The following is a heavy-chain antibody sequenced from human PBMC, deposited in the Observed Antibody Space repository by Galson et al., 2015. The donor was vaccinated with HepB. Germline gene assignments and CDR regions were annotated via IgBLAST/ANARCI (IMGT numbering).Heavy chain of an antibody. CDR1: GGTFSSYA. Sequence: QSGAEVKKPGASVKVSCKASGGTFSSYAISWVRQAPGQGLEWMGGIIPIFGTANYAQKFQGRITITADESTSTAYMELSSLRSEDTAVYYCAATPRHGYYYDSSGYSERRDYYYYGMDVWGQGTTVTVSS. D-gene: IGHD3-22*01. CDR2: IIPIFGTA. V-gene: IGHV1-69*13. J-gene: IGHJ6*02. CDR3: AATPRHGYYYDSSGYSERRDYYYYGMDV.